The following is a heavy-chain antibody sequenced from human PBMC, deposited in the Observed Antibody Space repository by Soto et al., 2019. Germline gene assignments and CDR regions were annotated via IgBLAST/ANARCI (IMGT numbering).Heavy chain of an antibody. CDR2: IIPIFGTA. CDR3: ARQNRPYYYDSRGYYVFDY. V-gene: IGHV1-69*13. J-gene: IGHJ4*02. CDR1: GGTFSSYA. Sequence: SVKVSCKASGGTFSSYAISWVRQAPGQGLEWMGGIIPIFGTANYAQKFQGRVTITADESTSTAYMELSSLRSEDTAVYYCARQNRPYYYDSRGYYVFDYWGQGTLVTVSS. D-gene: IGHD3-22*01.